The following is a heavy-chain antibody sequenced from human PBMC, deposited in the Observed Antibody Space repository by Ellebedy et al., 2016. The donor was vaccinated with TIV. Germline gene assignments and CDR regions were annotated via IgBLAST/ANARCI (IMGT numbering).Heavy chain of an antibody. J-gene: IGHJ6*02. Sequence: MPSDTLSLTCTVPGGSLSSYYWSWIRQPPGKGLEWIGYISYSGVSNYNPSLGSRVTLSLDTSTNQFSLRLTSVTATDSAIYYCAREAVSIFGILLSPGSLDVWGQGTTVTVSS. D-gene: IGHD3-3*01. CDR3: AREAVSIFGILLSPGSLDV. V-gene: IGHV4-59*12. CDR2: ISYSGVS. CDR1: GGSLSSYY.